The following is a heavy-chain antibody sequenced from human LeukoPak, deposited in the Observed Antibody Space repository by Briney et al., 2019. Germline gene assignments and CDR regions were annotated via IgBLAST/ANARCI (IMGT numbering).Heavy chain of an antibody. V-gene: IGHV1-69*13. D-gene: IGHD1-26*01. CDR2: IIPIFNAT. CDR1: GGTFSDHA. J-gene: IGHJ4*02. Sequence: ASVKVSCKASGGTFSDHAISWVRQAPGQGLKWMGGIIPIFNATNYAQNFRGRVTITADESTSTAYMELSSLRSEDTAVYYCARRYGGSLPTARNYYFDYWGQGTLVTVSS. CDR3: ARRYGGSLPTARNYYFDY.